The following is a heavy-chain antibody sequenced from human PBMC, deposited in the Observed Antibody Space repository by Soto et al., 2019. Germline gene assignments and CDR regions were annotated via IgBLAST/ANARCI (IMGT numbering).Heavy chain of an antibody. CDR3: ARGRYCLTGRCFPNWFDS. CDR1: GDSISTVDYF. J-gene: IGHJ5*01. V-gene: IGHV4-30-4*01. CDR2: IYKSTTT. D-gene: IGHD2-15*01. Sequence: SEILSLTCSVSGDSISTVDYFWAWIRQPPGQALEYIGYIYKSTTTYYNPSFESRVAISLDTSKSQFSLTVTSVTAADTAVYFCARGRYCLTGRCFPNWFDSWGQGTLVTVSS.